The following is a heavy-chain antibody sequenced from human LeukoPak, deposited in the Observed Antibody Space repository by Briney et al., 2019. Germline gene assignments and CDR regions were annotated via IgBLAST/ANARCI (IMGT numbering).Heavy chain of an antibody. J-gene: IGHJ3*02. CDR3: VRRGYYDSSGYPNAFDI. V-gene: IGHV5-51*01. Sequence: GESLKISCKGSGYSFTSFWIAWVRQMPGKGLEWMGIIYPGDSDTRYSPSFQGQVTISADKSISTAYLQWSSLKASDTAMYYCVRRGYYDSSGYPNAFDIWGQGTMVTVSS. D-gene: IGHD3-22*01. CDR2: IYPGDSDT. CDR1: GYSFTSFW.